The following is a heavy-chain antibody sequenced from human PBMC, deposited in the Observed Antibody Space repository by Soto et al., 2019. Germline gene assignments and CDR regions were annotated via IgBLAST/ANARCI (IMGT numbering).Heavy chain of an antibody. J-gene: IGHJ4*02. CDR1: GGMLRTCE. V-gene: IGHV3-23*01. D-gene: IGHD6-13*01. CDR3: ESWDLIAAAGPIVDY. Sequence: GGSLRVSCQGSGGMLRTCEMLGFRKVLGKELEWVSYISSSGLTTYYADFAEGRFTISRDNSKNTLYLQMNSLRAEDTAVYYCESWDLIAAAGPIVDYWGQGT. CDR2: ISSSGLTT.